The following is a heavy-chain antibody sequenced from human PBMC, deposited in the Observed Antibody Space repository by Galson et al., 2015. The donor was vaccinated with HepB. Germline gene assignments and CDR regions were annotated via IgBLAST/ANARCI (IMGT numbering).Heavy chain of an antibody. CDR1: GFTFRTYA. CDR3: ARSPHIVVVTPGILID. J-gene: IGHJ4*02. V-gene: IGHV3-30*14. Sequence: SLRLSCAASGFTFRTYAMHWVRQAPGKGLEWVAGLSSDGSATYYADSVKGRLTISRDNSKNMVFLQVNSLRSEDTAIYYCARSPHIVVVTPGILIDWGQGTLVTVSS. D-gene: IGHD2-21*02. CDR2: LSSDGSAT.